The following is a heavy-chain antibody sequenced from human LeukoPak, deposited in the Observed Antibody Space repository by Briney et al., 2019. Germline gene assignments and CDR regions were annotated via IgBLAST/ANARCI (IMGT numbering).Heavy chain of an antibody. Sequence: SETLSLTCTVSGGSISSYYWSWIRQPPGKGLEWIGEINHSGSTNYNPSLKSRVTISVDTSKNQFSLKLSSVTAADTAVYHCARVRYFDWLPKLNWFDPWGQGTLVTVSS. V-gene: IGHV4-34*01. CDR3: ARVRYFDWLPKLNWFDP. CDR2: INHSGST. D-gene: IGHD3-9*01. J-gene: IGHJ5*02. CDR1: GGSISSYY.